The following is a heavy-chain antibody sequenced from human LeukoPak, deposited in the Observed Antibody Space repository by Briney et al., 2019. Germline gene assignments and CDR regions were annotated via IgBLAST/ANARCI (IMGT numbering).Heavy chain of an antibody. V-gene: IGHV4-30-2*01. Sequence: SETLSLTCAVSGGSISSGGYSWSWIRQPPGKGLEWIGYIYHSGSTYYNPSLKSRVTISVDRSKNQFSLKLSSVTAADTAVYYCARAAGSLYYYYGMDVWGKGTTVTVSS. CDR3: ARAAGSLYYYYGMDV. CDR2: IYHSGST. CDR1: GGSISSGGYS. J-gene: IGHJ6*04.